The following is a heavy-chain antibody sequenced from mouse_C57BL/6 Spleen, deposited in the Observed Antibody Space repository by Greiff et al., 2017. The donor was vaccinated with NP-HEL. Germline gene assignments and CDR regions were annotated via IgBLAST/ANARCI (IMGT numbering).Heavy chain of an antibody. J-gene: IGHJ4*01. Sequence: VQLQQSGAELVKPGASVKLSCKASGYTFTSYWMHWVKQRPGRGLEWIGDIYPGSGSTNYNEKFKSKATLTVDTSSSTAYMQLSSLTSEDSAVYYCARRGYDGYYYAMDYWGQGTSVTVSS. CDR3: ARRGYDGYYYAMDY. V-gene: IGHV1-55*01. D-gene: IGHD2-2*01. CDR2: IYPGSGST. CDR1: GYTFTSYW.